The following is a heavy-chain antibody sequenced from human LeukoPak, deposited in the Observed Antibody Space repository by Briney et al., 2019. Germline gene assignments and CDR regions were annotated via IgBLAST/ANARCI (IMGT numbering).Heavy chain of an antibody. V-gene: IGHV1-2*02. Sequence: ASVKVSCKASGYTFTGYYMHWVRQAPGQGLEWMGWINPNRGGTNYAQKFQGRVTMTRDTSISTAYMELSRLRSDDTAVYYCARSSYIYSYGHYDYWGQGTLVTVSS. D-gene: IGHD5-18*01. CDR1: GYTFTGYY. CDR2: INPNRGGT. J-gene: IGHJ4*02. CDR3: ARSSYIYSYGHYDY.